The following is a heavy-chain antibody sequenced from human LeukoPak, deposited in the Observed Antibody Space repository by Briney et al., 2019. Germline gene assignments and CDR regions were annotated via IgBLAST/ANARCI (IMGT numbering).Heavy chain of an antibody. J-gene: IGHJ5*02. CDR3: ATSYDSSGYYAAP. CDR1: GGSISSGGYY. D-gene: IGHD3-22*01. Sequence: PSETLSLTCTVSGGSISSGGYYWSWIRQHPGKGLEWIGYICYSGSTYYNPSLKSRVTISVDTSKNQFSLKLSSVTAADTAVYYCATSYDSSGYYAAPWGQGTLVTVSS. V-gene: IGHV4-31*03. CDR2: ICYSGST.